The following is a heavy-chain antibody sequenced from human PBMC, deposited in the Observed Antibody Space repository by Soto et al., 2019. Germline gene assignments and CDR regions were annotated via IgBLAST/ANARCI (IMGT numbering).Heavy chain of an antibody. V-gene: IGHV6-1*01. CDR3: SSSVGSAYPYYDIDG. D-gene: IGHD3-22*01. J-gene: IGHJ6*02. CDR1: GDSVSSDSAA. Sequence: SQTLSLTCAISGDSVSSDSAAWNWIRQSPSRGLEWLGRTYYRSKWYNDYAVSVKSRITFNPDTSKNQFSLQLNSVTPEDTAVYFCSSSVGSAYPYYDIDGWAQRTTVPVSS. CDR2: TYYRSKWYN.